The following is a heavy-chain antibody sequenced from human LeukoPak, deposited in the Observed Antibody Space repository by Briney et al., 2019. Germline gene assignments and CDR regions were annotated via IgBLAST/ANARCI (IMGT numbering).Heavy chain of an antibody. CDR1: GFMVSSNY. Sequence: PGGSLRLSCTASGFMVSSNYMSWVRQAPGKGLEWVSLISSGGDTYYADSVKGRFTISRDKSKNTLYLQMSTLRAEDTAVYRCARDWGTYYDILTGDYPSYGMDVWGQGTTVTVSS. J-gene: IGHJ6*02. CDR2: ISSGGDT. CDR3: ARDWGTYYDILTGDYPSYGMDV. V-gene: IGHV3-66*01. D-gene: IGHD3-9*01.